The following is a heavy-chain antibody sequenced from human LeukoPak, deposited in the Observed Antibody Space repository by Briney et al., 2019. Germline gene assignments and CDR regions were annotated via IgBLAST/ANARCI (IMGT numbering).Heavy chain of an antibody. J-gene: IGHJ2*01. V-gene: IGHV3-7*01. D-gene: IGHD4-11*01. CDR3: AREGYRLQPPYWFYDL. CDR2: IKQDGSEK. Sequence: GGSLRLSCAGSGFTFSDYWMTWVRQAPGKGLEWVANIKQDGSEKYYVDPVKGRFTISRDNAKNSLYLQMNSLGAEDTAMYYCAREGYRLQPPYWFYDLWGRGTLVTVSS. CDR1: GFTFSDYW.